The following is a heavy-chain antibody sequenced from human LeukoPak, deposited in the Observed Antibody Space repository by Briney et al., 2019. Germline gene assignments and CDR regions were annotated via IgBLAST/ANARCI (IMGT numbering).Heavy chain of an antibody. D-gene: IGHD6-19*01. CDR2: ISGSGGST. CDR1: GFTLSSYA. V-gene: IGHV3-23*01. Sequence: PGGSLRLPCAASGFTLSSYAMSWVRQAPGKGLEWVSTISGSGGSTYYADSVKGRFTISRDNSKNTLYLQMNSLRAEDTAVYLCAKDQAPTEHGSSGWLNWGQGTLVTVSS. CDR3: AKDQAPTEHGSSGWLN. J-gene: IGHJ4*02.